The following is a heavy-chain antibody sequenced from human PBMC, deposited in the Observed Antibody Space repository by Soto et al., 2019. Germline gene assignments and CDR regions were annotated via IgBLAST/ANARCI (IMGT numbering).Heavy chain of an antibody. D-gene: IGHD4-17*01. Sequence: QVQLQQWGAGLLKPSETLSLTCAVYGGSFSAYFWSWIRLPPGKGLEWIGEINHSGGTTYNPSLKSRVTISVDTSKNQLALTLTSVTAADTAVYYCARGWYGDTSRYFDLWGHDALVTVSS. CDR2: INHSGGT. CDR3: ARGWYGDTSRYFDL. V-gene: IGHV4-34*01. CDR1: GGSFSAYF. J-gene: IGHJ2*01.